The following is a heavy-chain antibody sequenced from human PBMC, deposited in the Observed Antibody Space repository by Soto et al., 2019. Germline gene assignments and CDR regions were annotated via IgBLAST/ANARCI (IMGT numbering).Heavy chain of an antibody. V-gene: IGHV1-58*02. Sequence: ASVKVSCKASGFTFTSSAMQWVRQARGQRLEWIGWIVVGSGNTNYAQKFQERVTITRDMSTSTAYMELRSLRSEDTAVYYCAAGYYDSSGYDAFDIWGQGTMVTVSS. CDR1: GFTFTSSA. CDR2: IVVGSGNT. CDR3: AAGYYDSSGYDAFDI. J-gene: IGHJ3*02. D-gene: IGHD3-22*01.